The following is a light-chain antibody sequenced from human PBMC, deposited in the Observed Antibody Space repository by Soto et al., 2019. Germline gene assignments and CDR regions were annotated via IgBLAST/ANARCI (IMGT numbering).Light chain of an antibody. CDR1: SSDVGGYKY. J-gene: IGLJ2*01. Sequence: QSALSQPASMSGSPGQSITISCTGTSSDVGGYKYVSWYRQYPGKAPKLIIYDVNNRPSEVSNRFSCSKSGNTASPTISGLQAEDEADYYCSSHSSGSTLVVFGGGTKLTVL. CDR3: SSHSSGSTLVV. CDR2: DVN. V-gene: IGLV2-14*03.